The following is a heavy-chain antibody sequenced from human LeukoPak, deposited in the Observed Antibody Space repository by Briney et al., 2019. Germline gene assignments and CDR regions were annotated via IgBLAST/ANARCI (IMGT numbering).Heavy chain of an antibody. CDR1: GGSFSGYY. D-gene: IGHD3-16*01. CDR2: IYYTGST. V-gene: IGHV4-59*01. CDR3: ASDPWAQPSQDAFDI. Sequence: PSETLSLTCAVYGGSFSGYYWSWIRQPPGKGLEWIGYIYYTGSTNYNPSLKSRVTISVDTSKNQFSLKLSSVTAADTAVYYCASDPWAQPSQDAFDIWGQGTMVIISS. J-gene: IGHJ3*02.